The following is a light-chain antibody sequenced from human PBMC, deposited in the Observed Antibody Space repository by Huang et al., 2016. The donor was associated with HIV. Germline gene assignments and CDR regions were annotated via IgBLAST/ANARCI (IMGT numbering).Light chain of an antibody. CDR2: DAS. Sequence: EVVMTQSPDTLSVSQGERATPSCRDRQSVSNNLAWYQQKPGQAPRLLIYDASTRVTRCPARFSGSGSGTQFTLTISSLQSEDFAVYYCQHYNKWPPWTFGQGTKVEIK. V-gene: IGKV3-15*01. CDR1: QSVSNN. J-gene: IGKJ1*01. CDR3: QHYNKWPPWT.